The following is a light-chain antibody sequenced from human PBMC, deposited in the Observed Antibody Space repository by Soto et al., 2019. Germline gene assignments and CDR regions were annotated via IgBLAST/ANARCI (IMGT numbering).Light chain of an antibody. CDR3: QQLNSYPLT. J-gene: IGKJ3*01. Sequence: IQLTQSPSSLSASVGDRVTITCRASQGISSYLAWYQQKPGRAPKLLIYAASTLQSGVPSRFSGSGSGTDFTLTISRLQPEDFATYYCQQLNSYPLTFGPGTKVDN. CDR2: AAS. V-gene: IGKV1-9*01. CDR1: QGISSY.